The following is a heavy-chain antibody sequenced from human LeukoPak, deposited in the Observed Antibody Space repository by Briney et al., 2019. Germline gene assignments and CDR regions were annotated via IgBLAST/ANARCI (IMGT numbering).Heavy chain of an antibody. V-gene: IGHV3-13*01. CDR1: GFTFSSYD. D-gene: IGHD1-26*01. Sequence: GGSLRLSCAASGFTFSSYDMHWVRQATGKGLEWVSAIGTAGDTYYPGSVKGRFTISRENAKNSLYLQMNSLRAGDTAVYYCARAGVGGSYYDYWGKGTLVTVSS. CDR3: ARAGVGGSYYDY. J-gene: IGHJ4*02. CDR2: IGTAGDT.